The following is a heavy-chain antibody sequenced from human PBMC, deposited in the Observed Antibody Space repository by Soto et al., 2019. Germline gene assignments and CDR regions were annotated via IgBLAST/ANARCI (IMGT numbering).Heavy chain of an antibody. D-gene: IGHD5-12*01. CDR1: GFTFSSHA. J-gene: IGHJ4*02. CDR3: AGLHSDYENYFDY. CDR2: ISYDGSKK. V-gene: IGHV3-30-3*01. Sequence: QVQLVESGGGVVQPGRSLRLSCAASGFTFSSHAMNWVRQAPGKGLEWVAIISYDGSKKYYADSVKGRFTISRDNSKNMLYLQMNSLRPEDTAVYYCAGLHSDYENYFDYWGQGTLVTVSS.